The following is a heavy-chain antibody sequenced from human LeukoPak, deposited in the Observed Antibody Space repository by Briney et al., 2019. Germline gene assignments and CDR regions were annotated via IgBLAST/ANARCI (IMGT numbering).Heavy chain of an antibody. CDR1: GFTFSSYA. CDR3: ARERRVYYDSSGYYGGYYYYMDV. J-gene: IGHJ6*03. V-gene: IGHV3-7*01. CDR2: IKQDGSEK. D-gene: IGHD3-22*01. Sequence: PGGSLRLSCAASGFTFSSYAMSWVRQAPGKGLEWVANIKQDGSEKYYVDSVKGRFTISRDNAKNSLYLQMNSLRAEDTAVYYCARERRVYYDSSGYYGGYYYYMDVWGKGTTVTVSS.